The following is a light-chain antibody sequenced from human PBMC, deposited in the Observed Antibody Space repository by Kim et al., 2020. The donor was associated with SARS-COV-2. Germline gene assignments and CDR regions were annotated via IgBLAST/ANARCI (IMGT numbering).Light chain of an antibody. V-gene: IGKV3-15*01. CDR1: QSVSSN. CDR2: SAS. Sequence: SGSPGERDTLSCRASQSVSSNLAWYQQKPGQAPRLVIYSASTRATGIPARFSGSGSGTEFTLTISSLQSEDFAVYYCQQYNNWPYTFGQGTKLEI. CDR3: QQYNNWPYT. J-gene: IGKJ2*01.